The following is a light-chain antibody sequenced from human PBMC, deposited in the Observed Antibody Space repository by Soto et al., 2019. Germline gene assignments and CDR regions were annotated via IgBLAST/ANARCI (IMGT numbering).Light chain of an antibody. J-gene: IGLJ1*01. V-gene: IGLV2-14*01. CDR2: DVS. CDR3: SSYTSSSTPYG. Sequence: QSVLTQPASVSGSPGQSITISCTGTSSDVGGYNYVSWYQQHPGKAPKLMIYDVSNRPSGVSNRFAGSNSGNTASLTIAGLQAECEADYYCSSYTSSSTPYGFGTGTKLTVL. CDR1: SSDVGGYNY.